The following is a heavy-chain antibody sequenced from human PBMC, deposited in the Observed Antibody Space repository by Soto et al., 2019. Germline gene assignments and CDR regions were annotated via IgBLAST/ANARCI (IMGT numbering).Heavy chain of an antibody. CDR3: ARSREFDY. J-gene: IGHJ4*02. CDR1: GGSLSGATYS. CDR2: IFPSGTT. Sequence: PSETMSLTSGVSGGSLSGATYSWNWIRQTPGKGLGWIGYIFPSGTTYYNPSLRSRVTISIDVSKNQFSLSLRSLTAADTAVYYCARSREFDYWSQGTLVTVSS. V-gene: IGHV4-30-2*01.